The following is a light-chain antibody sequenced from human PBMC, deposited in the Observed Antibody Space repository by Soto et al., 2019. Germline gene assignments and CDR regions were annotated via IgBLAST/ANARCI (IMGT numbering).Light chain of an antibody. CDR3: QQYDSSSWT. J-gene: IGKJ1*01. V-gene: IGKV3-15*01. CDR2: GAS. Sequence: EIVMTQSPATLSVSPGERATLSCRASQSVRSNLAWYQQKPGQAPRLLIYGASTRATDIPDRFSGSGSGTDFTLIISRLEPEDFAVYFCQQYDSSSWTFGQGTKVDIK. CDR1: QSVRSN.